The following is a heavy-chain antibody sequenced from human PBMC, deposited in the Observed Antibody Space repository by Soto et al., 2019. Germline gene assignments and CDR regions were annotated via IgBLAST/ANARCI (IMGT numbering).Heavy chain of an antibody. CDR3: AHFSDLEWFDP. J-gene: IGHJ5*02. CDR2: IFYTGST. Sequence: SETLSLTCVVSGFSISSGFYWGWIRQSPGKGLEWIGYIFYTGSTTYNPSLKSRVTISIDTSKNQFSLKLSSLTAADTAVYYCAHFSDLEWFDPWGQGTLVTVSS. V-gene: IGHV4-59*01. CDR1: GFSISSGFY. D-gene: IGHD2-21*01.